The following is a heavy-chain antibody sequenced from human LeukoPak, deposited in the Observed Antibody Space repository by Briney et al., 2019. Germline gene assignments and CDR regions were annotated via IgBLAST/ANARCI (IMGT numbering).Heavy chain of an antibody. CDR1: GGSISTSSFY. D-gene: IGHD5-18*01. CDR2: IYYSGST. J-gene: IGHJ3*02. Sequence: PSETLSLTCTVSGGSISTSSFYWGWIRQHPGTGLEWIGYIYYSGSTYYNPSLKSRVIISVDTSKNQFSLKLSSVTAADTAVYYCARDSRGGYGAFDIWGQGTMVTVSS. V-gene: IGHV4-31*03. CDR3: ARDSRGGYGAFDI.